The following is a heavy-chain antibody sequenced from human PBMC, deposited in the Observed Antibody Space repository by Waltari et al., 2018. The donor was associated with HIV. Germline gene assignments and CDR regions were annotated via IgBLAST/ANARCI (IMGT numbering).Heavy chain of an antibody. Sequence: QVQLVESGGGVVQPGRSLRLSCATSGFTLSSYGMHWVRQAPGKGLEWVTVIWYDGSKKYYADSVKGRFTISRDNSKNTLYRQMNSLRIEDTAVYYCARKYSSSWGAPFDYWGQGTLVTVSS. CDR3: ARKYSSSWGAPFDY. D-gene: IGHD6-13*01. CDR2: IWYDGSKK. CDR1: GFTLSSYG. V-gene: IGHV3-33*01. J-gene: IGHJ4*02.